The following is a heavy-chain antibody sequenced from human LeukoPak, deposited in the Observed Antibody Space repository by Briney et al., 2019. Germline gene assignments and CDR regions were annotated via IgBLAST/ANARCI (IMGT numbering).Heavy chain of an antibody. CDR3: AKDLYPPSPGIAAAGFFDY. CDR2: ISGSDGST. CDR1: GFTFSSYA. J-gene: IGHJ4*02. V-gene: IGHV3-23*01. D-gene: IGHD6-13*01. Sequence: GGSLRLSCAASGFTFSSYAMSWVRQAPGKGLEWVSAISGSDGSTYYADSVKGRFTISRDNSKNTLYLQMNSLRAEDTAVYYCAKDLYPPSPGIAAAGFFDYWGQGTLVTVSS.